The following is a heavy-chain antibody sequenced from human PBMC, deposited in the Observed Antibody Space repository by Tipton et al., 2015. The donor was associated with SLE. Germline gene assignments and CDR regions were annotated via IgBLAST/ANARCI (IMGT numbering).Heavy chain of an antibody. CDR3: ARVSPYYYYMDV. J-gene: IGHJ6*03. Sequence: GLVKPSQTLSLTCAISGDSVSSNSAAWNWIRQSPSRGLEWLGRTYYRSKWYNDYAVSVKSRITINPDTSKNQFSLKLSSVTAADTAVYYCARVSPYYYYMDVWGKGTTVTVSS. V-gene: IGHV6-1*01. CDR2: TYYRSKWYN. CDR1: GDSVSSNSAA.